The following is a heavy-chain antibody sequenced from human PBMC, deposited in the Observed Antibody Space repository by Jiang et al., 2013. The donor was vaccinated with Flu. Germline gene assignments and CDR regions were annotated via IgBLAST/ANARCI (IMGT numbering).Heavy chain of an antibody. CDR2: ISGSGGST. Sequence: VQLVESGGGLVQPGGSLRLSCAASGFTFSSYAMSWVRQAPGKGLEWVSAISGSGGSTYYADSVKGRFTISRDNSKNTLYLQMNSLRAEDTAVYYCAKDQLSNIVVHDAFDIWGQGTMVTVSS. CDR1: GFTFSSYA. J-gene: IGHJ3*02. CDR3: AKDQLSNIVVHDAFDI. D-gene: IGHD2-2*01. V-gene: IGHV3-23*04.